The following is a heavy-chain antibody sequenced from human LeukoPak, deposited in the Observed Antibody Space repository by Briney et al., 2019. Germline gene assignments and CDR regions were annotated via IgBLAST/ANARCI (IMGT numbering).Heavy chain of an antibody. CDR1: GFTFSDYY. D-gene: IGHD6-13*01. V-gene: IGHV3-11*04. J-gene: IGHJ6*03. Sequence: GGSLRLSCAASGFTFSDYYMSWIRQAPGKGLEWVSYISSSGSTIYYADSVKGRFTISRDNAKNSLYLQMNSLRAEDTAVYYCARVAAAGVYYYMDVWGKGTTVTVSS. CDR3: ARVAAAGVYYYMDV. CDR2: ISSSGSTI.